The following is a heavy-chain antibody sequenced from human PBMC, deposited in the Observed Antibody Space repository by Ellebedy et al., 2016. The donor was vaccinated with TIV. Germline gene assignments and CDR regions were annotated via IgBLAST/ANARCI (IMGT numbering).Heavy chain of an antibody. J-gene: IGHJ6*02. CDR3: ARVQLEETGDGMDV. D-gene: IGHD7-27*01. Sequence: GGSLRLSXAASGFTLSHYNTNWVRQAPGKGLEWVSYINSSSRGVYYADSVQGRFTISRDNAKNSLYLQMNSLRDDDTDVYYCARVQLEETGDGMDVWGPGTTVTVS. CDR2: INSSSRGV. V-gene: IGHV3-48*02. CDR1: GFTLSHYN.